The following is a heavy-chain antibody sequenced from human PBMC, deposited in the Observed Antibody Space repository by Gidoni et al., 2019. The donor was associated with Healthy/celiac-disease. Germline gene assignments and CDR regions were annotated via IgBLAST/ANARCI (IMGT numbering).Heavy chain of an antibody. D-gene: IGHD3-10*01. V-gene: IGHV1-2*02. CDR2: INPNSGGT. CDR1: GYTFTGYY. Sequence: QVQLVQSGAEVKKPGASVKVSCKASGYTFTGYYMHWVRQAPGQGLEWMGWINPNSGGTNYAQKFQGRVTMTRDTSISTAYMELSRLRSDDTAVYYCARDPGFGEFLQEPDYWGQGTLVTVSS. CDR3: ARDPGFGEFLQEPDY. J-gene: IGHJ4*02.